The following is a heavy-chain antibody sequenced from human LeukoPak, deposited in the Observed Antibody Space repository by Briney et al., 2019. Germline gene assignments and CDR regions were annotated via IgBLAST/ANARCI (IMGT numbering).Heavy chain of an antibody. V-gene: IGHV4-34*01. D-gene: IGHD6-19*01. CDR2: ISHTGGI. J-gene: IGHJ4*02. CDR3: AGERGEEYSSGWYKRNYFDN. Sequence: SETLSLTCAVYGGSFSGHSWSWIRQAPGKGLEWIGEISHTGGINYNPSLKSRVTISADTSKNQFSLKLTSVTGADTAVYYCAGERGEEYSSGWYKRNYFDNWGQGIRVTVSS. CDR1: GGSFSGHS.